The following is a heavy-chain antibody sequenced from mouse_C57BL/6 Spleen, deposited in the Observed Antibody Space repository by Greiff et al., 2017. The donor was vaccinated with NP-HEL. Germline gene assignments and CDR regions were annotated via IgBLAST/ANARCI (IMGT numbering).Heavy chain of an antibody. CDR1: GYTFTDYY. CDR3: ARRGSGHYYAMDY. V-gene: IGHV1-26*01. CDR2: INPNNGGT. Sequence: EVQLQQSGPELVKPGASVKISCKASGYTFTDYYMNWVKQSHGKSLEWIGDINPNNGGTSYNQKFKGKPTLTVDKSSSTAYMELRSLTSEDSAVYYCARRGSGHYYAMDYWGQGTSVTVSS. J-gene: IGHJ4*01. D-gene: IGHD3-2*02.